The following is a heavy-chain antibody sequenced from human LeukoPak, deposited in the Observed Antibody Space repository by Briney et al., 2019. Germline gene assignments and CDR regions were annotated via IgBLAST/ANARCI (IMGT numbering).Heavy chain of an antibody. CDR2: IYYSGST. V-gene: IGHV4-39*01. CDR3: ANELGPPDGYYGMDV. J-gene: IGHJ6*02. Sequence: PSQTLSLTCTVSGGSISSSSYYWGWIRQPPGKGLEWIGSIYYSGSTYYNPSLKSRVTISVDTSKNQFSLKLSSVTAADTAVYYCANELGPPDGYYGMDVWGQGTTVTVSS. CDR1: GGSISSSSYY. D-gene: IGHD7-27*01.